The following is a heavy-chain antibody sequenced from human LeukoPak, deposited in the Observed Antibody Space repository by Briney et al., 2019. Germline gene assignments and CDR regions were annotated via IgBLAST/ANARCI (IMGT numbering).Heavy chain of an antibody. J-gene: IGHJ6*02. Sequence: GGSLRLSCAASGFSFSNHGIHWVRQAPGKGLEWVSLIWCDGSNKYYADSVKGRFTISRDDSKNTVYLQMNSLRAGDTSVYYCARDGEYCSAGCTSHSYSYGLDVWGQGTTVTVSS. D-gene: IGHD2-15*01. CDR1: GFSFSNHG. V-gene: IGHV3-33*01. CDR2: IWCDGSNK. CDR3: ARDGEYCSAGCTSHSYSYGLDV.